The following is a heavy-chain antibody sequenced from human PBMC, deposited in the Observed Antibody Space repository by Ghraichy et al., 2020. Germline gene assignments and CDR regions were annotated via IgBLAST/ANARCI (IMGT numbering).Heavy chain of an antibody. V-gene: IGHV3-7*01. J-gene: IGHJ6*03. CDR2: IKQDGSEK. CDR1: GFTFSSYW. D-gene: IGHD6-13*01. Sequence: GGSLRLSCAASGFTFSSYWMSWVRQAPGKGLEWVANIKQDGSEKYYVDSVKGRFTISRDNAKNSLYLQMNSLRAEDTAVYYCARDLPFIAAAGTPYMDVWGKGTTVTVSS. CDR3: ARDLPFIAAAGTPYMDV.